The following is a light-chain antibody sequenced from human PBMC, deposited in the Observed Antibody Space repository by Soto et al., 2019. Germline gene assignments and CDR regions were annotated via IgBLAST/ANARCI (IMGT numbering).Light chain of an antibody. V-gene: IGKV3-20*01. CDR3: QHYDNTPPSVT. Sequence: TQSPSTLSGSVGDRVTITCRASQSVSSDYLVWYQQKPGLPPRLLIYGASRRATGIPDRFSGSGSGTDFILTISRLEPEDFAVYYCQHYDNTPPSVTFGPGTKVDIK. CDR1: QSVSSDY. J-gene: IGKJ3*01. CDR2: GAS.